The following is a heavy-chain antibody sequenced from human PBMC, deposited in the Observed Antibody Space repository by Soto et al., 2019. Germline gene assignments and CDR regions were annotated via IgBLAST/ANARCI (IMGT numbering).Heavy chain of an antibody. V-gene: IGHV1-18*01. J-gene: IGHJ4*02. CDR1: GYTFRTYG. CDR2: ISAYNGNT. Sequence: ASVKVSCKTSGYTFRTYGITWVRQAPGQGLEWMGWISAYNGNTNYAQKLQGRVTLTTDTSTSTAYMELRSLTSDDTAVYFCAREDVDTGLWGQGTLVTGSS. CDR3: AREDVDTGL. D-gene: IGHD5-18*01.